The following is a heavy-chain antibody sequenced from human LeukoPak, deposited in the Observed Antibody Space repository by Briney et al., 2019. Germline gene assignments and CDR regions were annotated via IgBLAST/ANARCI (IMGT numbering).Heavy chain of an antibody. CDR1: GFTFSSYA. D-gene: IGHD1-26*01. Sequence: GESLRLSCAASGFTFSSYAMSWVRRAPGKGLEWVSGISFRGDSPHYANSVKGRFTISRDNSKNTLYLQMNSLRADDTAVYYCATTPFEVGAYHWGQGTLVAVSS. CDR3: ATTPFEVGAYH. CDR2: ISFRGDSP. V-gene: IGHV3-23*01. J-gene: IGHJ4*02.